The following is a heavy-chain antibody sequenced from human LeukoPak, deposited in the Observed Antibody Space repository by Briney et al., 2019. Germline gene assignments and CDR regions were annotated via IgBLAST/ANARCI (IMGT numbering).Heavy chain of an antibody. J-gene: IGHJ4*02. CDR1: GYKFTSYW. CDR2: IYPGDSDV. V-gene: IGHV5-51*01. CDR3: ARGPDGGSYLLSEIDY. D-gene: IGHD1-26*01. Sequence: GESLKISCKVSGYKFTSYWIGWVRQMPGKGLERMGIIYPGDSDVRYRPSFQGQVTISADKSISTAYLQWSSLKASDTAMYYCARGPDGGSYLLSEIDYWGQGTLVTVSS.